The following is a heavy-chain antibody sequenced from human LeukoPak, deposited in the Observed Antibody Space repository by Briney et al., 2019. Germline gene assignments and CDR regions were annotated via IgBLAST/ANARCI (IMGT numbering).Heavy chain of an antibody. CDR1: GGSISSGDYY. CDR3: ASSPGIAAAGTNY. CDR2: IYYSGST. J-gene: IGHJ4*02. V-gene: IGHV4-30-4*08. Sequence: SETLSLTCTVSGGSISSGDYYWSWIRQPPGKGLEWIGYIYYSGSTYYNPSLKSRVTISVDTSKNQFSLKLSSVTAADTAVYYCASSPGIAAAGTNYGGQGTLVTVSS. D-gene: IGHD6-13*01.